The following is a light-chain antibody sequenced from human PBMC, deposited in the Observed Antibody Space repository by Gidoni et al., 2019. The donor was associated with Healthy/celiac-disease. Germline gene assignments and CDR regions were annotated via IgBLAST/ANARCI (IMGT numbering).Light chain of an antibody. CDR3: QQYTQLT. CDR1: QSISSW. J-gene: IGKJ4*01. V-gene: IGKV1-5*01. CDR2: DAS. Sequence: DIQMTQSPSTLSASVGDRVTITCRASQSISSWLAWYQQKPGKAPKLLIYDASSLESGVPSRFSGSGSGTEFTLTISSLPPDDFATYYRQQYTQLTFGGGTKVEIK.